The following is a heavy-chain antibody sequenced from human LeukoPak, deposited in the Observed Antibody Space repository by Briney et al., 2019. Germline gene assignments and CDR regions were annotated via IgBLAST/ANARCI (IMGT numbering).Heavy chain of an antibody. CDR2: IWFDGSNK. CDR1: GFIFSNDA. J-gene: IGHJ5*02. D-gene: IGHD3-9*01. Sequence: PGRSLRLSCAASGFIFSNDAMHWVRQAPGKGLEWVAFIWFDGSNKHYADSVKGRFTISRDNSEDTLYLQMNSLRVEDTAVYYCAKDWGSSDWYNWFDPWGQGTLVTVSS. V-gene: IGHV3-30*02. CDR3: AKDWGSSDWYNWFDP.